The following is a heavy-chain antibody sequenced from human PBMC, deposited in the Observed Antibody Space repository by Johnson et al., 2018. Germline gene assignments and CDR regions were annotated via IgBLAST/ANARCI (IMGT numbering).Heavy chain of an antibody. CDR2: IWYDGSIK. CDR3: ASPMYSRAAFDI. V-gene: IGHV3-33*01. D-gene: IGHD6-13*01. CDR1: GFTFSSYG. J-gene: IGHJ3*02. Sequence: QVQLVESGGGVVQXGRSLRLXCAASGFTFSSYGMHWVRQAPGKGLEWVAVIWYDGSIKYYADSVKGRFTTSRDNSKNTLYLQMNSLRAEDTAVYYCASPMYSRAAFDIWGQGTMVTVSS.